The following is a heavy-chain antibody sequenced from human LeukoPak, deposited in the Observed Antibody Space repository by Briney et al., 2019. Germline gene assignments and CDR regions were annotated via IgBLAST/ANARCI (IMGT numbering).Heavy chain of an antibody. J-gene: IGHJ6*02. V-gene: IGHV3-23*01. CDR3: ARKDIVASIGPYGMDV. CDR1: GFTFSSYA. CDR2: ISGSGGST. Sequence: PGGSLRLSCAASGFTFSSYAMSWVRQAPGKGLEWVSAISGSGGSTYYADSVKGRFTISRDNAKNSLYLQMNSLRAEDTAVYYCARKDIVASIGPYGMDVWGQGTTVTVSS. D-gene: IGHD5-12*01.